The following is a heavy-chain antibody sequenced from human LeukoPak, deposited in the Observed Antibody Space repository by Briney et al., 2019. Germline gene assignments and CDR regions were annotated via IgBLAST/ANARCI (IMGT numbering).Heavy chain of an antibody. D-gene: IGHD2-15*01. V-gene: IGHV1-46*01. CDR2: INPSGGST. J-gene: IGHJ4*02. CDR3: ARGGILYHDYDY. CDR1: GYTFTSYY. Sequence: ASVKVSCKASGYTFTSYYMHWVRQAPGQGLEWMGIINPSGGSTSYAQKFQGRVTMTRDTSTSTAYMELRSLRSDDTAVYYCARGGILYHDYDYWGQGTLVTVSS.